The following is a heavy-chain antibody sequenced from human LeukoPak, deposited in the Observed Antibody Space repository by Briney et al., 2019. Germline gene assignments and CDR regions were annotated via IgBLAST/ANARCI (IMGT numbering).Heavy chain of an antibody. D-gene: IGHD5-24*01. J-gene: IGHJ4*02. CDR1: GGSISSSSYY. V-gene: IGHV4-39*07. CDR2: IYYSGST. CDR3: ARNRDGYNSFDY. Sequence: PSETLSLTCTVSGGSISSSSYYWGWIRQPPGKGLEWFGSIYYSGSTYYNPSLKSRVTISVDTSKNQFSLKLSSVTAADTAVYYCARNRDGYNSFDYWGQGTLVTVSS.